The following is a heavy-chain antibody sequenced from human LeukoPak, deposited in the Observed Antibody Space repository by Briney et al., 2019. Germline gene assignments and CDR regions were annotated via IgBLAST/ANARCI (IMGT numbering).Heavy chain of an antibody. CDR2: IYYSGST. CDR1: GGSISSSSYY. V-gene: IGHV4-39*01. D-gene: IGHD6-13*01. J-gene: IGHJ4*02. CDR3: ARHDVGFSIAAAGYYFDY. Sequence: PSETLSLTCTVSGGSISSSSYYWGWIRQPPGKGLEWIGSIYYSGSTYYNPSLKSRVTISVDTPKNQFSLKLSSVTAADTAVYYCARHDVGFSIAAAGYYFDYWGQGTLVTVSS.